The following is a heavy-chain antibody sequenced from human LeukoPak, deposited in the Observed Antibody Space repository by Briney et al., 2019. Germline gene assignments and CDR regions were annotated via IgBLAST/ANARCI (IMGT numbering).Heavy chain of an antibody. CDR2: INPNSGGT. V-gene: IGHV1-2*02. CDR3: ARYPLLLGTTGTTGYYYGMDV. J-gene: IGHJ6*02. CDR1: GYTFTGYY. D-gene: IGHD1-1*01. Sequence: ASVKVSCKASGYTFTGYYMHWVRQAPGQGLEWMGWINPNSGGTNYAQKFQGRVTMTRDTSISTAYMELSRLRSDDTAVYYCARYPLLLGTTGTTGYYYGMDVWGQGTTVTVSS.